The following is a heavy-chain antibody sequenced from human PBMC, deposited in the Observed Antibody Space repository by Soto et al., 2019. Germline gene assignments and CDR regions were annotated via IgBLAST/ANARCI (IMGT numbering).Heavy chain of an antibody. V-gene: IGHV1-2*02. J-gene: IGHJ5*02. D-gene: IGHD7-27*01. Sequence: GASVKVSCKASGYSFNDYLIHWVRLTPGRGLEWLGWVYPQNGAIASSRRFGGRVTMTRDTSLRTAYMELKSLTSDDTALYFRARGQVESGEMFNWFDPWGQGTQVTVSS. CDR3: ARGQVESGEMFNWFDP. CDR1: GYSFNDYL. CDR2: VYPQNGAI.